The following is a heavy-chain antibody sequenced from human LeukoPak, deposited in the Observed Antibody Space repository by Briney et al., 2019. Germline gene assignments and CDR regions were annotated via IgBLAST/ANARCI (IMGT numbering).Heavy chain of an antibody. CDR2: INHSGST. CDR3: ARGWIFAVAAFYYYYGMDV. Sequence: SETLSLTCAVYGGSFSGNYWSWIRQPPGKGLEWIGEINHSGSTNYNPSLKSRVTISVDTSKNQFSLKLSSVTAADTAVYYCARGWIFAVAAFYYYYGMDVWGKGTTVTVSS. D-gene: IGHD6-19*01. V-gene: IGHV4-34*01. J-gene: IGHJ6*04. CDR1: GGSFSGNY.